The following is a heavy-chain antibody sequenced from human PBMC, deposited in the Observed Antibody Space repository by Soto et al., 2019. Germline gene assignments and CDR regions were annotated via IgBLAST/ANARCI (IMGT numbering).Heavy chain of an antibody. CDR3: ARDLRGHYGP. D-gene: IGHD4-17*01. V-gene: IGHV3-21*06. CDR1: GFNFRNFN. J-gene: IGHJ3*01. Sequence: GGSLRLSCEGSGFNFRNFNMIWVRQAPGKGLEWVSSVSGSSSYIYYADSVKGRFTVSRDNANNLVFLQMNGLRPGDTAMYYCARDLRGHYGPWGQGTMVTVS. CDR2: VSGSSSYI.